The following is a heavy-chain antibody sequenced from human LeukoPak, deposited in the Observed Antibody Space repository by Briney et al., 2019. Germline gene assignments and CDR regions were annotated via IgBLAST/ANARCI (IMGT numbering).Heavy chain of an antibody. CDR3: ARDTRSYDSSGYYFFDF. CDR1: GGSFSGYY. D-gene: IGHD3-22*01. Sequence: PSETLSLTCAVYGGSFSGYYWSWIRQPPGKGLEWIGEINHSGSTNYNPSLKSRATISMDTSKYHFSLKLSSVTAADTAVYFCARDTRSYDSSGYYFFDFWGQGTLVTVSS. CDR2: INHSGST. V-gene: IGHV4-34*01. J-gene: IGHJ4*02.